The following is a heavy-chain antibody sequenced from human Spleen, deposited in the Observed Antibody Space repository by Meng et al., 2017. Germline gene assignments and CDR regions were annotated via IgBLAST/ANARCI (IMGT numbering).Heavy chain of an antibody. D-gene: IGHD6-13*01. CDR2: ISSSGSTI. J-gene: IGHJ4*02. CDR3: ARDLSYSSSWYLGFDY. V-gene: IGHV3-11*04. CDR1: GFTFSDYY. Sequence: GGSLRLSCAASGFTFSDYYMSWIRQAPGKGLEWVSYISSSGSTIYYADSVKGRFTISRDNAKNSLYLQMNSLRAEDTAVYYCARDLSYSSSWYLGFDYWGQGTLVTVSS.